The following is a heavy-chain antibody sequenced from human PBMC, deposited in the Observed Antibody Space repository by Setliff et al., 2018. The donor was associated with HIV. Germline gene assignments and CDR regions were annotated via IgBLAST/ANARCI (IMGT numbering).Heavy chain of an antibody. V-gene: IGHV4-59*11. CDR1: GATIHYHY. Sequence: SETLSLTCSISGATIHYHYWSWIRQPPGKGLEWIGYVDYSGDTEYNPSLQSRATISRDPSKSQVSLNLNSATAADTAVYYCTRGPGGTVPKPLEAFDVWGRGAVVTV. J-gene: IGHJ3*01. CDR3: TRGPGGTVPKPLEAFDV. CDR2: VDYSGDT. D-gene: IGHD1-7*01.